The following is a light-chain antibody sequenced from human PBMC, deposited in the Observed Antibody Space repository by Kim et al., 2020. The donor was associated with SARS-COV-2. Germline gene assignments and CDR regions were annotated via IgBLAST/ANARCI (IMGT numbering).Light chain of an antibody. J-gene: IGKJ2*01. CDR1: QSIVSY. V-gene: IGKV1-39*01. CDR2: GTS. Sequence: ASVGDRVTRTCRASQSIVSYLNWYQQKPGKAPKLLIYGTSSLQTGVPSRFSGSGSGTDFTLTISSLQPEDFATYYCQQTYSTPPYTFGQGTKLEI. CDR3: QQTYSTPPYT.